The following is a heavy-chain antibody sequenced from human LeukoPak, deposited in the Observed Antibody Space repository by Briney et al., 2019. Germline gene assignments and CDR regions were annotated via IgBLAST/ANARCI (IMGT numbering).Heavy chain of an antibody. J-gene: IGHJ4*02. CDR2: INPNSVVT. Sequence: ASVKVSCEASGYTFTGYYMHCVRQAPGQGLEWMGRINPNSVVTNYAQKFQGRVTMPRDTSISTAYMELSRLRSDDTAVYYCARVLGRYCSGGSCYYFDYWGQGTLVTVSS. CDR1: GYTFTGYY. D-gene: IGHD2-15*01. CDR3: ARVLGRYCSGGSCYYFDY. V-gene: IGHV1-2*06.